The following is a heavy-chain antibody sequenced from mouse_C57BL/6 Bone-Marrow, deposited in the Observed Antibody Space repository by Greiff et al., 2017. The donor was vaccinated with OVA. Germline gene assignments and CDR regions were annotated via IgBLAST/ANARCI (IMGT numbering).Heavy chain of an antibody. Sequence: VQLQQSGPVLVKPGASVKMSCKASGYTFTDYYMNWVKQSHGKSLEWIGVINPYNGGTSYNQKFKGKATLTVDKSSSTAYKQLSSLTSEDSAVYYCARDWGYFDYWGKGTTLTVSS. CDR2: INPYNGGT. CDR3: ARDWGYFDY. J-gene: IGHJ2*01. CDR1: GYTFTDYY. D-gene: IGHD4-1*01. V-gene: IGHV1-19*01.